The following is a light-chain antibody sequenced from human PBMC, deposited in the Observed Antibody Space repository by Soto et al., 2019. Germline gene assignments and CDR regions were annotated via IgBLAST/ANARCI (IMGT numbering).Light chain of an antibody. V-gene: IGLV2-14*01. CDR1: SRDVGGYSY. Sequence: QSALTQPASVSGSPGQSITISCTGTSRDVGGYSYVSWYQQHPGKTPKLMIYEVSNRPSGVSRRFSGSKSGNTASLTISGLQTEDEADYYCSSFSSITREVFGGGTKLTVL. J-gene: IGLJ2*01. CDR2: EVS. CDR3: SSFSSITREV.